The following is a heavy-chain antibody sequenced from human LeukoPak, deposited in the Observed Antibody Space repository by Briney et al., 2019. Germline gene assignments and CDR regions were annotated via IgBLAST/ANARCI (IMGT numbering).Heavy chain of an antibody. CDR3: ARGPPGYDILTGYAH. J-gene: IGHJ4*02. Sequence: GGSLRLSCAASGFTFSSYPIRWVRQTPGKGLEWVAVISYDGSNKYYADSVKGRFTISRDNSKNTLYLEVNTLRAEDTAVYYCARGPPGYDILTGYAHWGQGTLVTVSS. D-gene: IGHD3-9*01. V-gene: IGHV3-30-3*01. CDR2: ISYDGSNK. CDR1: GFTFSSYP.